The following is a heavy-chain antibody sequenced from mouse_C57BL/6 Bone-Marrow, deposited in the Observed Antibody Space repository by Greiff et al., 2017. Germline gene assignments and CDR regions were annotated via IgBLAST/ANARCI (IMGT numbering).Heavy chain of an antibody. D-gene: IGHD1-1*01. CDR2: GQGLEWIG. V-gene: IGHV1-87*01. Sequence: QVQLKESGPELARPWASVKISCQAFYTFSRGVHFAIRDTNYWMQWVKQRPGQGLEWIGAIYPGNGDTSYIQKFKCKATLTADKSSSTAYMQLGSLRSEDDAVYYCALRSYRYFDVWGTGTTVTVSS. J-gene: IGHJ1*03. CDR3: SEDDAVYYCALRSYRYFDV. CDR1: YTFSRGVH.